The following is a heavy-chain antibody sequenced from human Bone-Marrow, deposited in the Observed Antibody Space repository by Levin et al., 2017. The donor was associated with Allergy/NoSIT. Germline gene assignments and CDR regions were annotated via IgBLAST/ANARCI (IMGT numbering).Heavy chain of an antibody. D-gene: IGHD2-15*01. CDR1: GFTVSSNY. J-gene: IGHJ2*01. CDR3: ARWGPEYCSGGSCYSWYFDR. CDR2: IYSAGST. Sequence: GESLKISCAASGFTVSSNYMSWVRQAPGKGLEWVSLIYSAGSTYYADSVKGRFTISRDNSKNTLYLQMNSLRAEDTAVYYCARWGPEYCSGGSCYSWYFDRWGRGTLVTVSS. V-gene: IGHV3-53*01.